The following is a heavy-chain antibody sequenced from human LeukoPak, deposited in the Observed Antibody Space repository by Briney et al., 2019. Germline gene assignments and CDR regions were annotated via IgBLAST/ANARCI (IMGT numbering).Heavy chain of an antibody. V-gene: IGHV4-34*01. Sequence: PSETLSLTCAVYGGSFSGYYWSWIRQPPGKGLEWIGETNHSGSTNYNPSLKSRVTISVDTSKNQFSLKLSSVTAADTAVYYCARGAKMLWSPGMDVWGQGTTVTVSS. CDR3: ARGAKMLWSPGMDV. D-gene: IGHD5-18*01. CDR2: TNHSGST. J-gene: IGHJ6*02. CDR1: GGSFSGYY.